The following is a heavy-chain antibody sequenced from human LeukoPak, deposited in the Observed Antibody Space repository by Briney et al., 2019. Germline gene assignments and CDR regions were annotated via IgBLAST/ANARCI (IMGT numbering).Heavy chain of an antibody. CDR1: GFTFSSHA. V-gene: IGHV3-23*01. CDR2: ISGSGVNT. Sequence: GGSLRLSCAVSGFTFSSHAMSWVRQAPGKGLEWVSTISGSGVNTYYADSVKGRFTISRDNSKNTLYLHMNSLRAEDTALYYCAKDRSGWDKTFEYWGQGTLVTVSS. J-gene: IGHJ4*02. D-gene: IGHD6-19*01. CDR3: AKDRSGWDKTFEY.